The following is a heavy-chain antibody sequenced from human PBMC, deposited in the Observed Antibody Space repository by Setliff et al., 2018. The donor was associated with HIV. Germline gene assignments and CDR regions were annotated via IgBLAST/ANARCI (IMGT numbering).Heavy chain of an antibody. CDR3: ARDRIPEYYYDSSGNWFDP. CDR1: GFTFSSYW. CDR2: IKQDGSEK. V-gene: IGHV3-7*03. D-gene: IGHD3-22*01. J-gene: IGHJ5*02. Sequence: PGGSLRLSCAASGFTFSSYWMSWVRQAPGKGLEWVANIKQDGSEKYYVDSVKGRFTISRDNAKNSLYLQMNSLRAEDTAVYYCARDRIPEYYYDSSGNWFDPWGQGTLVTVSS.